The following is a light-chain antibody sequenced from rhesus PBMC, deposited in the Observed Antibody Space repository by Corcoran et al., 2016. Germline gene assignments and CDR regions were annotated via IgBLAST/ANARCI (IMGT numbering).Light chain of an antibody. J-gene: IGKJ2*01. Sequence: DIQMTQSPSSLSASVGDRVTITCRASQGISDYLSWYQQKPGKAPKRLIYAASSLESGVPSRFSGSGSGTEVTLTISSLQPEDVAAYYCLQGYSTPYSFGQGTTVDIK. V-gene: IGKV1-36*02. CDR1: QGISDY. CDR3: LQGYSTPYS. CDR2: AAS.